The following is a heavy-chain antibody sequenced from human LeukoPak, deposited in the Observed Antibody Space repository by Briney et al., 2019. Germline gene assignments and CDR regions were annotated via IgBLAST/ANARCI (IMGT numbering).Heavy chain of an antibody. CDR2: ISVYTGNT. CDR1: GYTFISYV. D-gene: IGHD6-13*01. J-gene: IGHJ4*02. V-gene: IGHV1-18*01. CDR3: ARYSSSWYEIDY. Sequence: ASVKVSCKASGYTFISYVISWVRQAPGQGLEWMGWISVYTGNTNYEQKLHGKVTMTTDTSTSTAYMELRSLRSDDTAVYYCARYSSSWYEIDYWGQGTLVTVSS.